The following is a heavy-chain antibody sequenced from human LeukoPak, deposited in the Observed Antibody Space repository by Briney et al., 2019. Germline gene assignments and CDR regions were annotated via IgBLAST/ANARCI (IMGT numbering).Heavy chain of an antibody. V-gene: IGHV4-59*01. CDR2: IYYSGST. CDR3: ARAFYPGYYSYMAV. J-gene: IGHJ6*03. D-gene: IGHD3-3*02. CDR1: GGSISPYY. Sequence: SETLSLTCTVSGGSISPYYWSWIRQPPGKGLEWIGYIYYSGSTNYNPSLKSRVTISVDTSKNHFSLKLSSVTAADTAVYYCARAFYPGYYSYMAVWGKGTTVTASS.